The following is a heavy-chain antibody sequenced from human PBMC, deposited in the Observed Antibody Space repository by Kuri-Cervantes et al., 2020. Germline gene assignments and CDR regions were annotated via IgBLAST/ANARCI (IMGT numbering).Heavy chain of an antibody. CDR2: TYYRSKWYN. J-gene: IGHJ4*02. Sequence: SETLSLTCAISGDSVSSNSAAWNWIRQSPSRGLEWLGRTYYRSKWYNDYAVSVKSRITINPDTSKNQFSLQLNSVTPEDTAVYYCARDKSLMGRGVIGFDYWGQGTLVTVSS. CDR1: GDSVSSNSAA. V-gene: IGHV6-1*01. CDR3: ARDKSLMGRGVIGFDY. D-gene: IGHD3-10*01.